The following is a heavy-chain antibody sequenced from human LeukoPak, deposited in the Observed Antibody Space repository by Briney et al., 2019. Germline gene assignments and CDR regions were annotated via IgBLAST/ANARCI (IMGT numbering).Heavy chain of an antibody. V-gene: IGHV4-31*03. CDR3: ARSPVVVITKFTD. J-gene: IGHJ4*02. Sequence: SETLSLTCTVSGGSISSGGYYWSWIRQHPGKGLEWIGYIYCSGSTYYNPSLKSRVTISVDTSKNQFSLKLSSVTAADTAVYYCARSPVVVITKFTDWGQGTLVTVFS. CDR1: GGSISSGGYY. D-gene: IGHD3-22*01. CDR2: IYCSGST.